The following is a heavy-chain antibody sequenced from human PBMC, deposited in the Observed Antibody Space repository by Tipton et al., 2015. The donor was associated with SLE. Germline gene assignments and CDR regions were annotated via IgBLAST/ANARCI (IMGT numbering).Heavy chain of an antibody. V-gene: IGHV4-34*01. J-gene: IGHJ2*01. D-gene: IGHD3-10*01. CDR1: GGSLSGHY. CDR2: SNDSGKT. CDR3: ASSGWYFDL. Sequence: LRLSCAVYGGSLSGHYWSWIRQPPGKGLECIGESNDSGKTNYNPALKSRATISVDTSRNQFSLRLTSVTAADTAVYYCASSGWYFDLWGRGTLVTVSS.